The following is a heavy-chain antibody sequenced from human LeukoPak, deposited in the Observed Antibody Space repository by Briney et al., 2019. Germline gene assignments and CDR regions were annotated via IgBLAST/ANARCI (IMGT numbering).Heavy chain of an antibody. V-gene: IGHV4-61*02. CDR3: ASEEYYYGSGTYRFDY. D-gene: IGHD3-10*01. Sequence: SETLSLTCTVSGGSISSGSYYWSWIRQPAGKGLEWIGRIYTSGSTNYNPSLKSRVTISVDTSKNQFFLKLSSVTAADTAVYYCASEEYYYGSGTYRFDYWGQGILVTVSS. CDR1: GGSISSGSYY. J-gene: IGHJ4*02. CDR2: IYTSGST.